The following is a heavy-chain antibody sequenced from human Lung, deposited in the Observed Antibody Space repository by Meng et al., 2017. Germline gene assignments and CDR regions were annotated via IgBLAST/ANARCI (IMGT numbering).Heavy chain of an antibody. J-gene: IGHJ4*02. CDR1: AGSISGSY. CDR3: ARERHSTIIRGVIDF. Sequence: QGQRKQWGEVLVRPSENPSITCAVYAGSISGSYWSWIRQYPAKGLEWIGKINHGGSTNYNPSLESRVTISVDTPKNQFSLRLTSMTVADTAVYYCARERHSTIIRGVIDFWGQGALVTVSS. CDR2: INHGGST. V-gene: IGHV4-34*01. D-gene: IGHD3-10*01.